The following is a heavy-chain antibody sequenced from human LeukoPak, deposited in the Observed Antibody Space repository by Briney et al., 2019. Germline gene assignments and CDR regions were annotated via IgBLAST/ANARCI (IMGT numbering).Heavy chain of an antibody. CDR3: TRHGDSYGPNTYCYYMDV. D-gene: IGHD5-18*01. CDR2: IRSKANSYAT. Sequence: GSLRLSCAASGFTFSGSAMHWVRQASGKGLEWVGRIRSKANSYATAYAASVKGRFTISRDDSKNTAYPQMNSLKTEDTAVYYCTRHGDSYGPNTYCYYMDVWGKGTTVTVSS. CDR1: GFTFSGSA. J-gene: IGHJ6*03. V-gene: IGHV3-73*01.